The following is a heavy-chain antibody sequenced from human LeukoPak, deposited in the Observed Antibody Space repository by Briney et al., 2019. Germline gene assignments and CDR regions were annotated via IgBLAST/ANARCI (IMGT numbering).Heavy chain of an antibody. J-gene: IGHJ6*03. CDR3: AKDGLAYCGGDCQADYYYYMDV. CDR1: GFTVSTNY. Sequence: GGSLRLSCAASGFTVSTNYMSWVRQAPGKGLEWVSVIYSGGSTYYADSVKGGFTISRDNSKNTLYLQMNSLRAEDTAVYYCAKDGLAYCGGDCQADYYYYMDVWGKGTTVTVSS. CDR2: IYSGGST. D-gene: IGHD2-21*01. V-gene: IGHV3-66*01.